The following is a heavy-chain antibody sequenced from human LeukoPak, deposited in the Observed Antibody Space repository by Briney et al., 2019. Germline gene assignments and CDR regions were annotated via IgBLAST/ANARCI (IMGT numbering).Heavy chain of an antibody. CDR1: GFTVSSNY. CDR3: ARDKGAGGAFDI. D-gene: IGHD3-10*01. CDR2: IYSGGST. V-gene: IGHV3-53*01. Sequence: GGSLRLSCAASGFTVSSNYMSWVRQAPGKGLEWVSVIYSGGSTYYPDSVQGRFTISRDNSKNTLYLQMNGLRAEDTAVYYCARDKGAGGAFDIWGQGTMATVSS. J-gene: IGHJ3*02.